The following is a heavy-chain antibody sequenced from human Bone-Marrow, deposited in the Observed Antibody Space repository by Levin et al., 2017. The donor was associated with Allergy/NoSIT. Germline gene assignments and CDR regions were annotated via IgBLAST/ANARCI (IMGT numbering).Heavy chain of an antibody. CDR3: ARQSGWAQNHYYMDV. CDR1: GGSISSTSYC. CDR2: IYYSGTT. Sequence: NPGGSLRLSCTVSGGSISSTSYCWGWIRQPPGKGLEWIGSIYYSGTTYYKPSLKSRVTVSVDTSKNQFSLRLTSVTAADTAVYYCARQSGWAQNHYYMDVWGKGTTVTVSS. D-gene: IGHD6-19*01. J-gene: IGHJ6*03. V-gene: IGHV4-39*01.